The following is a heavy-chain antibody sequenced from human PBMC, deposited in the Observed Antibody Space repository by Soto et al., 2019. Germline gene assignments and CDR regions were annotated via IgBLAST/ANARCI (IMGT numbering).Heavy chain of an antibody. J-gene: IGHJ6*02. Sequence: ASVKVSCKASGGTFSSYAISWVRQAPGQGLEWMGGIIPIFGTANYAQKFQGRVTITADESTSTAYMELSSLRSEDTAVYYCAGDPRQGAYYYYGMDVWGQGTTVTVSS. CDR1: GGTFSSYA. V-gene: IGHV1-69*13. CDR3: AGDPRQGAYYYYGMDV. D-gene: IGHD3-16*01. CDR2: IIPIFGTA.